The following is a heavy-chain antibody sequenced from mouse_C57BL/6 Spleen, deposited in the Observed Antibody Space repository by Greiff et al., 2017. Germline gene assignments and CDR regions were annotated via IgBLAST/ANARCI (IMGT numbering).Heavy chain of an antibody. D-gene: IGHD2-3*01. J-gene: IGHJ2*01. CDR2: IYPRSGNT. CDR3: AGGHGYYVGGDY. V-gene: IGHV1-81*01. CDR1: GYTFTSYG. Sequence: QLQQSGAELARPGASVKLSCKASGYTFTSYGISWVKQRTGQGLEWIGEIYPRSGNTYYNEKFKGKATLTADKSSSTAYMELRSLTSEDSAVYFWAGGHGYYVGGDYWGQGTTLTVSS.